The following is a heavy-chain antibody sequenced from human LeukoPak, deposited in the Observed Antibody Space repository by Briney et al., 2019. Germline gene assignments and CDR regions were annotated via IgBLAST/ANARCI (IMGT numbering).Heavy chain of an antibody. CDR3: ARAYYDILTGYSAEGAYYYYYGMDV. D-gene: IGHD3-9*01. CDR1: GYTFTSYY. Sequence: GASVKVSCKASGYTFTSYYMHWVRRAPGQGLEWMGIINPSGGSTSYAQKFQGRVTMTRDMSTSTVYMELSSLRSEDTAVYYCARAYYDILTGYSAEGAYYYYYGMDVWGQGTTVTVSS. V-gene: IGHV1-46*01. CDR2: INPSGGST. J-gene: IGHJ6*02.